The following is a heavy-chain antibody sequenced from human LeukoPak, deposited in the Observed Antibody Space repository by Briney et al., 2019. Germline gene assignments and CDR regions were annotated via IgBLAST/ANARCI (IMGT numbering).Heavy chain of an antibody. CDR2: IYYSGST. CDR3: ARAPYVWGSYRPPDAFDI. Sequence: SETLSLTCTVSGGSISSGGYYWSWIRQHPGKGLEWIGYIYYSGSTYYNPSLKSRVTISVDTSKNQFSLKLSSVTAADTAVYYCARAPYVWGSYRPPDAFDIWGQGTMVTVSS. V-gene: IGHV4-31*03. CDR1: GGSISSGGYY. D-gene: IGHD3-16*02. J-gene: IGHJ3*02.